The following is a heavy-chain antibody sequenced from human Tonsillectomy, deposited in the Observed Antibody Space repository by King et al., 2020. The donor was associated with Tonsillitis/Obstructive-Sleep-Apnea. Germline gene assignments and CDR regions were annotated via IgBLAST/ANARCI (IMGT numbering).Heavy chain of an antibody. V-gene: IGHV3-48*03. Sequence: VQLVESGGGLVQPGGSLRLSCAASGFTFSSYEMNWVRQAPGKGLEWVSYISSSGSTIYYADSVKGRFTISRDNAKNSLYLQMNSLRAEDTAVYYCAMGGYYYDSSFAFDIWGQGTMVTVSS. D-gene: IGHD3-22*01. CDR3: AMGGYYYDSSFAFDI. J-gene: IGHJ3*02. CDR2: ISSSGSTI. CDR1: GFTFSSYE.